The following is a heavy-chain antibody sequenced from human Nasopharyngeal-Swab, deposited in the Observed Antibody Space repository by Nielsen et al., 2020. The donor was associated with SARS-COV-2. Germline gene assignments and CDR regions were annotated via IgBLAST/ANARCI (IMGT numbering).Heavy chain of an antibody. V-gene: IGHV3-9*03. J-gene: IGHJ4*02. D-gene: IGHD3-3*01. CDR1: GFTFDDYG. CDR2: ISWDGLTI. Sequence: GGSLRLSCAVSGFTFDDYGMHWVRQAPGKGLEWVSGISWDGLTIGYADSVKGRFTISRDNAKNSLYLQMNSLRVEDMAFYYCAKATNARYDFWSGSFDYWGQGTLVTVSS. CDR3: AKATNARYDFWSGSFDY.